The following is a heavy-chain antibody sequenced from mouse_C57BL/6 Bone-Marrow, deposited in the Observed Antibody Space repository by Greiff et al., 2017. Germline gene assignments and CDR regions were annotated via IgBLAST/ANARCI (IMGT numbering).Heavy chain of an antibody. J-gene: IGHJ2*01. CDR3: ASYCPNGEYFDY. CDR2: IYPGSGST. CDR1: GYTFTSYW. Sequence: QVQLQQPGAELVKPGASVKMSCKASGYTFTSYWITWVKQRPGQGLEWIGDIYPGSGSTNYNEKFKSKATLTVDTSSSTAYMQLSSLTSADSAVYYCASYCPNGEYFDYWGQGTTLTVSS. V-gene: IGHV1-55*01. D-gene: IGHD4-1*01.